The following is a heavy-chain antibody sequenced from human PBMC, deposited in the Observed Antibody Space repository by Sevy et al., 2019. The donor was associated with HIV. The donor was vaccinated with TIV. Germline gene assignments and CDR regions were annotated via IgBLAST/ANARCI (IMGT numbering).Heavy chain of an antibody. Sequence: ASVKVSCKASGVTFSSYAISWVRQAPGQGLEWMGGIIPIFGTANYAQKFQGRVTITADESTSTAYMELSSLRSEDTAVYYCASGECGSCYPGSYYYYGMDVWGQGTTVTVSS. D-gene: IGHD2-15*01. V-gene: IGHV1-69*13. CDR3: ASGECGSCYPGSYYYYGMDV. J-gene: IGHJ6*02. CDR1: GVTFSSYA. CDR2: IIPIFGTA.